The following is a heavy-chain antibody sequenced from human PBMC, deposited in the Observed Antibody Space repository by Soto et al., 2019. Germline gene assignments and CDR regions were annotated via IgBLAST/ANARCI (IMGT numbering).Heavy chain of an antibody. CDR3: ARDYGGNSWLRNWCDP. V-gene: IGHV4-61*01. J-gene: IGHJ5*02. D-gene: IGHD4-17*01. CDR2: ISYSGST. CDR1: GGSVSSGSYY. Sequence: QVQLQESGPGLVKPSETLSLTCTVFGGSVSSGSYYWSWIRQPPGKGLEWIGYISYSGSTNYNHSRKSRVTISVDTSKNQFSLNLSSVTAADTAVYYCARDYGGNSWLRNWCDPWGQGTLVTVSA.